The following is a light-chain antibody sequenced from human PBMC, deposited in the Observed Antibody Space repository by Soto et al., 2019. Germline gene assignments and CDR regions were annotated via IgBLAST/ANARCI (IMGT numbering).Light chain of an antibody. J-gene: IGKJ1*01. V-gene: IGKV1-5*01. CDR3: QQYGSSPT. Sequence: IQMTQSPSTLSGSVGDRVTITCRASQTISSWLAWYQQKPGKAPKLLIYDASRRATGIPERFSGSGSGTDFTLTINRLEPEDFAVYYCQQYGSSPTFGLGTKVDIK. CDR2: DAS. CDR1: QTISSW.